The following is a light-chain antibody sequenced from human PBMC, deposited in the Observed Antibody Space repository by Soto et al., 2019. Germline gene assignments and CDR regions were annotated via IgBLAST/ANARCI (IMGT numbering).Light chain of an antibody. CDR3: QQYEDLPLT. J-gene: IGKJ4*01. CDR1: QDINNY. Sequence: DIPLTQSPSSLSASVGDRVTITCQASQDINNYLNWYQQKPGKAPKLLIFDASSVETGDPSRFSGSGSGTHFTFTISSLEPEDIATYHCQQYEDLPLTFGGGTRVELK. V-gene: IGKV1-33*01. CDR2: DAS.